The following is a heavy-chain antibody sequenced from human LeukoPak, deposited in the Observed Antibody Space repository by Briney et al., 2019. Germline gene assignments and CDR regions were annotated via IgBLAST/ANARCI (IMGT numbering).Heavy chain of an antibody. D-gene: IGHD1-1*01. Sequence: PGGSLRLSCAAPGFSFSSNWMGWVRQAPGKGLEWVAHIKRDGSQKYYLDSVKGRFTISRDNAKNSLYLQMNSQRVEDTAVYYCARLGLEVGGPNWFDPWGQGTLVTVSS. CDR3: ARLGLEVGGPNWFDP. CDR2: IKRDGSQK. V-gene: IGHV3-7*01. CDR1: GFSFSSNW. J-gene: IGHJ5*02.